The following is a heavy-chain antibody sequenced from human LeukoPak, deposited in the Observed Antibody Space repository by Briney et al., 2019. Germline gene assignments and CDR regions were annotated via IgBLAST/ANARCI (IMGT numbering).Heavy chain of an antibody. J-gene: IGHJ5*02. CDR2: ISYDGSNK. V-gene: IGHV3-30*14. D-gene: IGHD3-22*01. CDR1: GFTFSSYA. CDR3: ARDPIDYYDSSGWP. Sequence: PGGSLRLSCVASGFTFSSYAMHWVRQAPGKGLEWVAVISYDGSNKYYADSVKGRFTISRDNSKNTLYLQMNSLRAEDTAVYYCARDPIDYYDSSGWPWGQGTLVTVSS.